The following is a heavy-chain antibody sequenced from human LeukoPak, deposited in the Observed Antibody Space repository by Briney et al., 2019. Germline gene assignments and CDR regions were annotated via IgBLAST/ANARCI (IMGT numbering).Heavy chain of an antibody. J-gene: IGHJ4*02. V-gene: IGHV3-21*01. Sequence: GGSLRLSCAASGFILSNCAMTWVRQAPGKGLEWVSSISSSSSYIYYADSVKGRFTISRDNAKNSLYLQMNSLRAEDTAVYYCARYSSSRLGLYFDYWGQGTLVTVSS. CDR2: ISSSSSYI. CDR1: GFILSNCA. D-gene: IGHD6-13*01. CDR3: ARYSSSRLGLYFDY.